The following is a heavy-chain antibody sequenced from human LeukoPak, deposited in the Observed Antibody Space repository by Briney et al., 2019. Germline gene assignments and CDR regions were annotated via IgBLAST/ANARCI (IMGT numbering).Heavy chain of an antibody. V-gene: IGHV4-34*01. Sequence: PSETLSLTCAVYGGSFSGYYWSWIRQPPGKGLEWIGEINHSGSTYYTPSLKSRVTISVDTSKNQFSLKLSSVTAADTAVYYCARIMYSGSSSFDYWGQGTLVTVSS. D-gene: IGHD1-26*01. CDR3: ARIMYSGSSSFDY. J-gene: IGHJ4*02. CDR2: INHSGST. CDR1: GGSFSGYY.